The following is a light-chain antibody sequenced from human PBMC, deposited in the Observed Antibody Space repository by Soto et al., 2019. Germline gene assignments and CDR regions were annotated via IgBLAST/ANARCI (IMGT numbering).Light chain of an antibody. CDR2: ATS. V-gene: IGKV3-20*01. CDR1: RIIGHNY. Sequence: DNVMTQSPDTLSVSPGDRATLSCRASRIIGHNYLAWYQQKRGQPPRLLIYATSTRATGIPDRFSGSGSVTNFTLTISRLEPEDFAVYYCQQFGISPCTFGQGTKVEIK. CDR3: QQFGISPCT. J-gene: IGKJ1*01.